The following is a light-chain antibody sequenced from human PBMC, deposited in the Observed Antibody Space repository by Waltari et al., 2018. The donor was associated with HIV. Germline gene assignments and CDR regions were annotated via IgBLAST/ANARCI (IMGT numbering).Light chain of an antibody. CDR1: QIGTKD. V-gene: IGLV3-21*02. Sequence: YVLTQSPSVSVVPGQTATVAFTGPQIGTKDCPWYRQRPGQAPEVVVHDDNDRPSEIPVRISGSNSGDMATLRIENVESDDEAVYSCQVWDPNDDWVFGGGTKLTVL. CDR3: QVWDPNDDWV. J-gene: IGLJ3*02. CDR2: DDN.